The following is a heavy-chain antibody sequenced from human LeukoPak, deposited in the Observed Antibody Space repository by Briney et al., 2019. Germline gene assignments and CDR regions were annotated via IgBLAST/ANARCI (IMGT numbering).Heavy chain of an antibody. J-gene: IGHJ6*02. D-gene: IGHD3-16*01. CDR2: IYYSGST. CDR1: GGSFSGYY. V-gene: IGHV4-34*09. CDR3: ARDRYDYVWGSYLYGMDV. Sequence: PSETLSLTCAVYGGSFSGYYWSWIRQPPGKGLEWIGYIYYSGSTYYNPSLKSRVTISVDTSKNQFSLKLSSVTAADTAVYYCARDRYDYVWGSYLYGMDVWGQGTTVTVSS.